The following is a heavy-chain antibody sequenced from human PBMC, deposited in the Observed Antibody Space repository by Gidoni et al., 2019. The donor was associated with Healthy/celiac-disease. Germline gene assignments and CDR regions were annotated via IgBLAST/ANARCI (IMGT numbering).Heavy chain of an antibody. CDR2: IIPIFGTA. CDR3: ARINADCSGGSCYSRNYYYYGMDV. V-gene: IGHV1-69*01. CDR1: GGTFSSYA. J-gene: IGHJ6*02. D-gene: IGHD2-15*01. Sequence: QVQLVQSGAEVKKPGSSVKVSCKASGGTFSSYAISWVRQAPGQGLEWMGGIIPIFGTANYAQKFQGRVTITADESTSTAYMELSSLRSEDTAVYYCARINADCSGGSCYSRNYYYYGMDVWGQGTTVTVSS.